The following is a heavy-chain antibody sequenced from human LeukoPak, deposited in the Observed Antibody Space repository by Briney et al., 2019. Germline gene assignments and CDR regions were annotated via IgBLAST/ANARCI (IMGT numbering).Heavy chain of an antibody. Sequence: PGGSLRLSCAASGFTFSSYAMSWIRQPPGKGLEWIGYIYYSGSTNYNPSLKSRVAISVDTSKNQFSLKLSSVTAADTAVYYCARDNSPYSSGAGFDPWGQGTLVTVSS. CDR2: IYYSGST. CDR3: ARDNSPYSSGAGFDP. V-gene: IGHV4-59*01. J-gene: IGHJ5*02. CDR1: GFTFSSYA. D-gene: IGHD6-19*01.